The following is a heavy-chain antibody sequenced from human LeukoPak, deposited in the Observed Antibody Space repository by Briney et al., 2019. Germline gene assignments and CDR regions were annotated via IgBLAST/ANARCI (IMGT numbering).Heavy chain of an antibody. J-gene: IGHJ4*02. Sequence: SQTLSLTCAISGDSVSSNTVGWHWIRQSPSRGLEWLGRTYYRSKWYNDYAVSVQSRITINPDTSKNQFSLQLNSVTPEDTAVYYCARAGSGSYRHFDYWGQGTLVTVSS. D-gene: IGHD1-26*01. CDR1: GDSVSSNTVG. CDR2: TYYRSKWYN. V-gene: IGHV6-1*01. CDR3: ARAGSGSYRHFDY.